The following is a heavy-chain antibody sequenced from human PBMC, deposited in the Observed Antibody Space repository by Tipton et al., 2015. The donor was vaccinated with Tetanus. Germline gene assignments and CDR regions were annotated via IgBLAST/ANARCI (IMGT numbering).Heavy chain of an antibody. Sequence: QSGAEVKKPGASVKVSCKASGYTLTSYHMHWVRQAPGQGLEWMGIINPIGGSTSYAQKFQGRITMTGDTSTSTVYMDLNSLRSGDRAVYYGARAGGGGRRINGPAGIDYWGQGTLVTVSS. CDR1: GYTLTSYH. CDR2: INPIGGST. CDR3: ARAGGGGRRINGPAGIDY. J-gene: IGHJ4*02. V-gene: IGHV1-46*01. D-gene: IGHD1-20*01.